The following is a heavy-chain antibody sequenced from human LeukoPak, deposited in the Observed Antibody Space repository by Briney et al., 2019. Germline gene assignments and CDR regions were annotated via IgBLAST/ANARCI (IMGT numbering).Heavy chain of an antibody. V-gene: IGHV3-30-3*01. CDR2: ISYDGSNK. CDR1: GFTFSSYA. CDR3: ARDQIVGATIDY. J-gene: IGHJ4*02. D-gene: IGHD1-26*01. Sequence: GGSLRLSCAASGFTFSSYAMHWVRQTPGKGLEWVAVISYDGSNKYYADSVKGRFTISRDNSKNTLYLQMNSLRAEDTAVYYCARDQIVGATIDYWGQGALVTVSS.